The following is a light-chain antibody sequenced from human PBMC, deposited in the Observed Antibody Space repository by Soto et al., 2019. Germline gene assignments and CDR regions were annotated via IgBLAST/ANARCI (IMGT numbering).Light chain of an antibody. V-gene: IGKV3-20*01. Sequence: EIVLTQSPGTLSLSPGERATLSCRASQNVGSRDLAWYQQKPGQAPRLLIYGTSNRATGIPGRFSGSGSGTDFSLTISSLEPVDLAVYDCQQYGSSPRTFGQGTKVEIK. J-gene: IGKJ1*01. CDR3: QQYGSSPRT. CDR1: QNVGSRD. CDR2: GTS.